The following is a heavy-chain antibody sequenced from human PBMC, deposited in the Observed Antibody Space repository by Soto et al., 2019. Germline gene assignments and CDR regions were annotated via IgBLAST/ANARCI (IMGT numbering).Heavy chain of an antibody. J-gene: IGHJ4*02. D-gene: IGHD5-18*01. CDR3: ARALGYTYGHLPIDY. CDR2: INHSGST. V-gene: IGHV4-34*01. CDR1: GGSFSGYY. Sequence: SETLSLTCAFYGGSFSGYYWSWIRQPPGKGLEWIGEINHSGSTNYNPSLKSRVTISVDTSKNQFSLKLNSVTAADTAVYYCARALGYTYGHLPIDYWGQGTLVTVSS.